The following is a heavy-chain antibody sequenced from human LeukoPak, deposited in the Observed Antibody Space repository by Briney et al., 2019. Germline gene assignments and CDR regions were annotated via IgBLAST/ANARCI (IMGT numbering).Heavy chain of an antibody. Sequence: GGSLRLSCAASGFTFSSYGMHWVRQAPGKGLEWVAVIWYDGSNKYYADSVKGRFTISRDNSKNTLYLQMNSLRAEDTAVYYCAKKGATTGDFDYWGQGTLVTVSS. J-gene: IGHJ4*02. CDR3: AKKGATTGDFDY. CDR1: GFTFSSYG. V-gene: IGHV3-33*06. D-gene: IGHD1-26*01. CDR2: IWYDGSNK.